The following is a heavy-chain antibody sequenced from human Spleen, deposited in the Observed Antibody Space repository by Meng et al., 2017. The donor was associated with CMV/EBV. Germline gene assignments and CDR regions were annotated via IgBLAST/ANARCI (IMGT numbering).Heavy chain of an antibody. V-gene: IGHV4-34*01. CDR1: GGSFSGYY. CDR3: ARDRGVPAAPDY. Sequence: QVQLQQWGAGLLKPSEILSLTCAVYGGSFSGYYWSWIRQPPGKGLEWIGEINHSGSTNYNPSLKSRVTISVDTSKNQFSLKLSSVTAADTAVYYCARDRGVPAAPDYWGQGTLVTVSS. D-gene: IGHD2-2*01. J-gene: IGHJ4*02. CDR2: INHSGST.